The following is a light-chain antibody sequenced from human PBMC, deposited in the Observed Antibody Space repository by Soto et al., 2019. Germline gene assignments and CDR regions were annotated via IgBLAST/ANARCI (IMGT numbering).Light chain of an antibody. V-gene: IGKV1-39*01. CDR1: QDIATY. CDR2: AAS. J-gene: IGKJ2*01. Sequence: DIQMTQSPSSLSASVGNRVTITCQASQDIATYLNWYQQKPGKAPSLLIYAASRLQSGVPSRFRGSGSETQFTLTISGLQPDDFATYYCQQGYSTPRTFGQGTKLEIK. CDR3: QQGYSTPRT.